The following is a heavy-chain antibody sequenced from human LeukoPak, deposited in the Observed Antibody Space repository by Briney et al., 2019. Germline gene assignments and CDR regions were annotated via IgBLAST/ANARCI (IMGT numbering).Heavy chain of an antibody. J-gene: IGHJ3*02. CDR1: GFTFSSYA. D-gene: IGHD5-12*01. V-gene: IGHV3-23*01. Sequence: PGGSLRLSCAASGFTFSSYAMSWVRQAPGKGLEWVSAISGSGGSTYYADSVKGRSTISRDNSKNTLYLQMNSLRAEDTAVYYCAKDLDIVDAFDTWGQGTMVTVSS. CDR3: AKDLDIVDAFDT. CDR2: ISGSGGST.